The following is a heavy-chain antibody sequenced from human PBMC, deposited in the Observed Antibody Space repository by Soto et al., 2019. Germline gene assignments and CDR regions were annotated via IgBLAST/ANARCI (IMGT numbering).Heavy chain of an antibody. CDR1: GFTFSSYS. CDR2: LSSSSSYI. Sequence: EVQLVESGGGLVKPGGSLRLSCAASGFTFSSYSMNWVRQAPGKGLEWVSSLSSSSSYINNAATVKGRFTISRDTAKNTLYLHMNSLRGEDTAIYYSARDAFPTVEPYSYYDYMGVWGKGTTGTGSS. CDR3: ARDAFPTVEPYSYYDYMGV. V-gene: IGHV3-21*01. J-gene: IGHJ6*03. D-gene: IGHD1-1*01.